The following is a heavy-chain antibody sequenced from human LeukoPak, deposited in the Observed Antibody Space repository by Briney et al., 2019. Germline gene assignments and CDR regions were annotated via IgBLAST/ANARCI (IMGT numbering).Heavy chain of an antibody. J-gene: IGHJ4*02. CDR3: AKDAFSSGWELFDY. CDR2: ISYDGSDK. Sequence: GGSLRLSCAASGFTFSSYGMHWVRQAPGKGLEWVAVISYDGSDKYYADSVKGRFTISRDNSKNTLYLQMNSLRAENTAVHSCAKDAFSSGWELFDYWGQGTLVTVSS. CDR1: GFTFSSYG. D-gene: IGHD6-19*01. V-gene: IGHV3-30*18.